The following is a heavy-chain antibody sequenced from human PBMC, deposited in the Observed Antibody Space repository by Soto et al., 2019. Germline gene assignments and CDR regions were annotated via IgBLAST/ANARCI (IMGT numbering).Heavy chain of an antibody. V-gene: IGHV1-69*02. Sequence: QVQLVQSGAEVKKPGSSVKVSCKTSGGTLDTYTFSWVRQAPGQGLEWVGRFIPILGLTNYAQKFQGRVTFAADKSTSTAYMELSGLKSEDTAVYYCAGVRRDYFDSWRQRTLVTVSS. CDR2: FIPILGLT. CDR1: GGTLDTYT. J-gene: IGHJ4*02. CDR3: AGVRRDYFDS. D-gene: IGHD3-10*01.